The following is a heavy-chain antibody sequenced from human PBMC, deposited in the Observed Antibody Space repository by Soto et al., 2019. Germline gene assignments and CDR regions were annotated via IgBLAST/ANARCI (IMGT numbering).Heavy chain of an antibody. D-gene: IGHD1-1*01. J-gene: IGHJ3*02. CDR1: GFIFTRYS. V-gene: IGHV3-21*04. CDR2: ISSTTNYI. CDR3: AKGDWNDVGDSFDI. Sequence: GGSLRLSCAASGFIFTRYSMNWVRQAPGKGLEWVSSISSTTNYIYYGDSMKGRFTISRDNSKNTLYVQMNSLRAEDTAVYYCAKGDWNDVGDSFDIWGQGIMVTVSS.